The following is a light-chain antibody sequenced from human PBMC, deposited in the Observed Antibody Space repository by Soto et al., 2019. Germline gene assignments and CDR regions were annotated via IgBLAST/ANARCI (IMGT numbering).Light chain of an antibody. CDR3: LSHDNSVTASWV. CDR2: DNN. CDR1: SSNIGADYD. V-gene: IGLV1-40*01. Sequence: QSALTQPPSVSGAPGQRVTISCSGSSSNIGADYDVHWYQQLPGAAPKLLIYDNNNRPSGVPDRFSGSKSDTSASLAITGLQAEDEADYFCLSHDNSVTASWVFGGGTKLTVL. J-gene: IGLJ3*02.